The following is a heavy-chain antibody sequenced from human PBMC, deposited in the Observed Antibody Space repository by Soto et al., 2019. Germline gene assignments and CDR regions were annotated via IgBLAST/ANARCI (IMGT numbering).Heavy chain of an antibody. CDR2: INAGIGNT. CDR3: ARWYCSSTSCYPGYFDY. CDR1: GYTFTSYA. J-gene: IGHJ4*02. D-gene: IGHD2-2*01. V-gene: IGHV1-3*01. Sequence: QVQLVQSGAEVKKPGASVKVSCKASGYTFTSYAMHWVRQAPGQRLEWMGWINAGIGNTKYSQKFQGRVTITRDTSASTAYMELSSLRSEDTAVYYCARWYCSSTSCYPGYFDYWGQGTLVTVSS.